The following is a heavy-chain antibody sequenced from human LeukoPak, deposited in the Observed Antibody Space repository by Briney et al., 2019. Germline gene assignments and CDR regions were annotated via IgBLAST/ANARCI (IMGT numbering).Heavy chain of an antibody. V-gene: IGHV3-23*01. Sequence: GGSLRLSCAASGFTFSSYAMSWVRQAPGKGLEWVSAISGSGGSTYYADSVKGRFTISRDNSKNTLYLQMNSLRAEDTAVYYCAKGDYDFWRSYYDYYGMDVWGQGTTVTVSS. CDR3: AKGDYDFWRSYYDYYGMDV. J-gene: IGHJ6*02. D-gene: IGHD3-3*01. CDR1: GFTFSSYA. CDR2: ISGSGGST.